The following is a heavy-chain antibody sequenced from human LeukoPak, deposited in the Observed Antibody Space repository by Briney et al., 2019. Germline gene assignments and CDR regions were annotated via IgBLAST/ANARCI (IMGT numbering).Heavy chain of an antibody. CDR2: ISYDGSNK. J-gene: IGHJ4*02. Sequence: QAGGSLRLSCAASGFTFSSYAMHWVRQAPGKGLEWMAVISYDGSNKYYADSVKGRFTISRDNSKNTLYLQMNSLRAEDTAVYYCARVYDFWSGYYTIDYWGQGTLVTVSS. CDR3: ARVYDFWSGYYTIDY. CDR1: GFTFSSYA. D-gene: IGHD3-3*01. V-gene: IGHV3-30-3*01.